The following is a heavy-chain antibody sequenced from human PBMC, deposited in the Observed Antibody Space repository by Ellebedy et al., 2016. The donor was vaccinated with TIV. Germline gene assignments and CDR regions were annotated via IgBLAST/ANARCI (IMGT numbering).Heavy chain of an antibody. Sequence: GGSLRLXCVVSGFTFNSYAMHWVRQAPGKGLEWVAVISYDGSKKYYTDSVKGRFTISRDNSENTLYLQMDSLKPEDTALYYCARDPGRQGYFDSWGQGTLVTVSS. CDR3: ARDPGRQGYFDS. V-gene: IGHV3-30-3*01. D-gene: IGHD3-10*01. J-gene: IGHJ4*02. CDR2: ISYDGSKK. CDR1: GFTFNSYA.